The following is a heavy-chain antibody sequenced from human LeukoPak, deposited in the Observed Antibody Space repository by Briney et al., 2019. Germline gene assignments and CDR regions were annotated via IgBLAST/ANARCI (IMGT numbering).Heavy chain of an antibody. CDR1: GGSISSSSYY. D-gene: IGHD4-23*01. Sequence: SETLSLTCTVSGGSISSSSYYWGWIRQPPGKGLEWIGSIYYSGSTYYNSSLKSRVTISVDTSRNQFSLKLSSVTAADTAVYFCARGGGNSGGYYFDNWGQGTLVTVSS. J-gene: IGHJ4*02. CDR2: IYYSGST. CDR3: ARGGGNSGGYYFDN. V-gene: IGHV4-39*07.